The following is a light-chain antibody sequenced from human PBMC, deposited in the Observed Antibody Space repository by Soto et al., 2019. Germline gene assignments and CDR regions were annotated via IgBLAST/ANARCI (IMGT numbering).Light chain of an antibody. CDR1: QSVSSSH. J-gene: IGKJ1*01. V-gene: IGKV3D-20*02. CDR3: QQRSDWPPT. CDR2: GAT. Sequence: EIVLTQSPGTLSLSPGERATLSCRASQSVSSSHLAWYQQKPGQAPRLLIYGATSRATGIPDRFSGSGSGTDFTLTISRLEPEDFAVYYCQQRSDWPPTFGQGTKVEIK.